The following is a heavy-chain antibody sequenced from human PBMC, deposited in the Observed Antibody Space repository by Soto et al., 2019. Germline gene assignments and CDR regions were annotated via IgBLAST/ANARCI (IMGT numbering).Heavy chain of an antibody. CDR2: IKNKANSYTT. CDR1: GFTFSDHY. J-gene: IGHJ4*02. V-gene: IGHV3-72*01. D-gene: IGHD2-8*02. CDR3: ADAGSGY. Sequence: EVQLVESGGGLVQPGGSLRLSCAASGFTFSDHYMDWVRQAPGKGLEWVGRIKNKANSYTTEYAASVKGRFTISRDDSKNSLYLQMNSLKTEDTALYYCADAGSGYWGQGTLVTVSS.